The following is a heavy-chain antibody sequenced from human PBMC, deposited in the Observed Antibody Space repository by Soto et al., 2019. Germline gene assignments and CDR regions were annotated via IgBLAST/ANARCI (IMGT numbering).Heavy chain of an antibody. CDR3: AIDHGHDAFDI. D-gene: IGHD2-8*01. J-gene: IGHJ3*02. CDR1: GYTFTGHY. Sequence: QVQLVQSGAEVKKPGASVTVSCKASGYTFTGHYLHWVRQAPGQGLEWMGWINPNSGGTNYAQSLQGRVTLTTDTSMNIAYMYVSRLKSDDTSVYYCAIDHGHDAFDILGQGTVVTVSS. CDR2: INPNSGGT. V-gene: IGHV1-2*02.